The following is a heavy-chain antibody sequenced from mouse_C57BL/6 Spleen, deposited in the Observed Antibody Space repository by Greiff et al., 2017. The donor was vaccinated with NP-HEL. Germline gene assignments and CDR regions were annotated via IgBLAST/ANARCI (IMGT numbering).Heavy chain of an antibody. D-gene: IGHD2-10*01. CDR1: GYTFTDYY. J-gene: IGHJ2*01. CDR2: INPNNGGT. CDR3: ARQGEGDLLFDY. V-gene: IGHV1-26*01. Sequence: VQLQQSGPELVKPGASVKISCKASGYTFTDYYMNWVKQSHGKSLEWIGDINPNNGGTSYNQKFKGKATLTVDKSSSTAYMELRSLTSEDSAVYYCARQGEGDLLFDYWGQGTTLTVSS.